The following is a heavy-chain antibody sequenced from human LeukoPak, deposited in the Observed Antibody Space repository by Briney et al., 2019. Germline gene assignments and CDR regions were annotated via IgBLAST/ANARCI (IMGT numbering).Heavy chain of an antibody. V-gene: IGHV3-43*02. Sequence: GGSLRLSCAASGFTFDDYAMHWVRQAPGKGLEWVSLIRGDGGITYYADSVKGRFTISRDSSKNSLYLQGTSLRTEDTALYYCAVLHSTTSAHFDYWGQGTLVTVSS. CDR3: AVLHSTTSAHFDY. CDR2: IRGDGGIT. J-gene: IGHJ4*02. CDR1: GFTFDDYA. D-gene: IGHD6-13*01.